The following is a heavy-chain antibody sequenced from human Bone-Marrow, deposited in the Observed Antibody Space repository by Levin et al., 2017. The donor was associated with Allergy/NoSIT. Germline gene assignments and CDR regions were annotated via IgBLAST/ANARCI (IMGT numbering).Heavy chain of an antibody. CDR3: ARDRLASLYYYSVDV. CDR2: IYTTGST. V-gene: IGHV4-61*02. Sequence: SQTPSLTCSVSGGSISSGRYYFTWVRQSAGKGLEWIGRIYTTGSTNYNPSLESRVTISRDTFKKEVYLTLSSVTAADTAVYYCARDRLASLYYYSVDVWGRGTTVIVSS. CDR1: GGSISSGRYY. J-gene: IGHJ6*03.